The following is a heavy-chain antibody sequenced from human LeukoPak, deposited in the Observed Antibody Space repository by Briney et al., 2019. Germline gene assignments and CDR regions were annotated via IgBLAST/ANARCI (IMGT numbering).Heavy chain of an antibody. CDR2: INYSGST. CDR3: ARASVMAPAYFDY. Sequence: SETLSLTCTVSGVSMSSYYWSWFRQPPGKGLEGIEYINYSGSTNYNPSLKTRVTISVATSKNQFSLKLSSVTAADTAVYSSARASVMAPAYFDYWGQGTLVTVSS. V-gene: IGHV4-59*01. J-gene: IGHJ4*02. D-gene: IGHD5-24*01. CDR1: GVSMSSYY.